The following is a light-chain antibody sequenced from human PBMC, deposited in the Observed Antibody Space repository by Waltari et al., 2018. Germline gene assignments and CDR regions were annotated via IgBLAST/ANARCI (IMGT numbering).Light chain of an antibody. V-gene: IGLV2-14*03. Sequence: QSALAPPASVSGSPGQPITISCPGTTSDFGGYTYVSWYQQHPGKAPKLMIYDVSNRPSGVSNRFSGSKSGNTASLTISGLQAEDEADYYCSSYTSSSTVLFGGGTKLTVL. J-gene: IGLJ2*01. CDR1: TSDFGGYTY. CDR2: DVS. CDR3: SSYTSSSTVL.